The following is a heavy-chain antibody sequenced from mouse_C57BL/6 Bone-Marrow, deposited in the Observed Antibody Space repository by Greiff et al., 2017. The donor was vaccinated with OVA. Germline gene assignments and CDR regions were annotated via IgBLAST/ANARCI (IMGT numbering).Heavy chain of an antibody. V-gene: IGHV1-78*01. D-gene: IGHD1-1*01. CDR3: ARFVTTVVAKVYYFDY. Sequence: VQLQQSDAELVKPGASVKISCKVSGYTFTDHTIHWMKQRPEQGLEWIGYIYPRDGRTQYNEKFKGKATLTADKSSSTAYMQLNSLTSEDSAVYFCARFVTTVVAKVYYFDYWGQGTTLTVSS. J-gene: IGHJ2*01. CDR2: IYPRDGRT. CDR1: GYTFTDHT.